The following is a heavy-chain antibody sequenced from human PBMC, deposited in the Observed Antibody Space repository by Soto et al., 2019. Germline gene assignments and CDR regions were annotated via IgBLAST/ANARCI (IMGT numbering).Heavy chain of an antibody. Sequence: GGSLRLSCAASGFTFSSYGMHWVRQAPGKGLEWVAIISYDGSNKYYTDSVKGRFTISRDNSKNTLYLQMNSLRAEDTAVYYCAKGQTGWPNNWFDPWGQGTLVTVSS. J-gene: IGHJ5*02. CDR2: ISYDGSNK. CDR1: GFTFSSYG. V-gene: IGHV3-30*18. CDR3: AKGQTGWPNNWFDP. D-gene: IGHD2-15*01.